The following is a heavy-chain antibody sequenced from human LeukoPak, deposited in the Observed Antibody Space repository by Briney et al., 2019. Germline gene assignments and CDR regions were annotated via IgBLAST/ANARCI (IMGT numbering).Heavy chain of an antibody. CDR2: IYYSGST. CDR3: AREFAGYYDILTGYYSGYGMDV. CDR1: GGSITSHY. D-gene: IGHD3-9*01. Sequence: SETLSLTCTVSGGSITSHYWSWIRQPPGKGLEWIGYIYYSGSTNYNPSLKSRVTMSVDTSKNQFSLELSSVTAADTAVYYCAREFAGYYDILTGYYSGYGMDVWGQGTTVTVSS. J-gene: IGHJ6*02. V-gene: IGHV4-59*11.